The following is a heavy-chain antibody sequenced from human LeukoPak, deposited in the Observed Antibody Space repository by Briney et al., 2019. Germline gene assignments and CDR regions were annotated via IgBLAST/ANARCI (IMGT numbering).Heavy chain of an antibody. Sequence: GSLRLSCAASGFTFSTYAMSWIRQPPGKGLEWIGEINHSGSTNYNPSLKSRVTISVDTSKNQFSPKLSSVTAADTAVYYCARGGTTVTSPDYWGQGTLVTVSS. J-gene: IGHJ4*02. CDR1: GFTFSTYA. D-gene: IGHD4-17*01. V-gene: IGHV4-34*01. CDR2: INHSGST. CDR3: ARGGTTVTSPDY.